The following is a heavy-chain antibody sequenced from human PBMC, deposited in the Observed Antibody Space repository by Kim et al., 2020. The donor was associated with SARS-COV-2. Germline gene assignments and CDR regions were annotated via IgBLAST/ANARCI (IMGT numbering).Heavy chain of an antibody. D-gene: IGHD5-12*01. CDR1: GGSISSYY. CDR3: ARVPPGGYSGYDYGSGPIHYYYYGMDV. Sequence: SETLSLTCTVSGGSISSYYWSWIRQPRGKGLEWIGYIYYSGSTNYNPSLKSRVTISVDTSKNQFSLKLSSVTAADTAVYYCARVPPGGYSGYDYGSGPIHYYYYGMDVWGQGTTVTVSS. CDR2: IYYSGST. J-gene: IGHJ6*02. V-gene: IGHV4-59*13.